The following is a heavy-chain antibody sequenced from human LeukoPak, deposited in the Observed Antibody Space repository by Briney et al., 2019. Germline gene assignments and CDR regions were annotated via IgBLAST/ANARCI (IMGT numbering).Heavy chain of an antibody. CDR2: ISGSGGST. CDR3: AKGVQWLADSFDY. V-gene: IGHV3-23*01. D-gene: IGHD6-19*01. J-gene: IGHJ4*02. CDR1: GGSISSGN. Sequence: ETLSLTCAVSGGSISSGNWWSWVRQPPGKGLEWVSAISGSGGSTYYADSVKGRFTISRDNSKNTLYLQMNSLRAEDTAVYYCAKGVQWLADSFDYWGQGTLVTVSS.